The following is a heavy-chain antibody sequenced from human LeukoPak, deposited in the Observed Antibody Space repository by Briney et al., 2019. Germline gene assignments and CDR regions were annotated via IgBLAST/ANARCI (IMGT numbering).Heavy chain of an antibody. CDR3: ARTPYCGGDCYVDY. V-gene: IGHV2-70*16. J-gene: IGHJ4*02. Sequence: TLSLTCAVYGGSFSGYYWSWIRQPPGKALEWLARIDWDDDKFYSTSLKTRLTISKDTSKNQVVLTMTNMDPVDTATYYCARTPYCGGDCYVDYRGQGTLVTVSS. D-gene: IGHD2-21*02. CDR2: IDWDDDK. CDR1: GGSFSGYY.